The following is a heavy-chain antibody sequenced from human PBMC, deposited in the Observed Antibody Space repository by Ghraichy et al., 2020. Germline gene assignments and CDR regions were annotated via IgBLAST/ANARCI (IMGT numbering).Heavy chain of an antibody. Sequence: SETLSLTCAVYGGSFSGYYWSWIRQPPGKGLEWIGEINHSGSTNYNPSLKSRVTISVDTSKNQFSLKLSSVTAADTAVYYCARGMRWSTKGPLFDYWGQGTLVTVSS. CDR3: ARGMRWSTKGPLFDY. J-gene: IGHJ4*02. CDR2: INHSGST. CDR1: GGSFSGYY. D-gene: IGHD4-23*01. V-gene: IGHV4-34*01.